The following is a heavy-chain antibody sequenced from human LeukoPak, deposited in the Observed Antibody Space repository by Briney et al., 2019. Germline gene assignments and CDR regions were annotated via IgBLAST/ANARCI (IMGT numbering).Heavy chain of an antibody. V-gene: IGHV3-23*01. J-gene: IGHJ4*02. CDR3: ARDLASAY. CDR1: GFTFSNYA. CDR2: ITGSGGTT. Sequence: GGSLRLSCAASGFTFSNYAMSWVRQAPGKGLEWVSGITGSGGTTYYADSVKGRFTISRDNSKNTLYAQMNSLRVEDTAVYYCARDLASAYWGQGTLVTVSS. D-gene: IGHD3-10*01.